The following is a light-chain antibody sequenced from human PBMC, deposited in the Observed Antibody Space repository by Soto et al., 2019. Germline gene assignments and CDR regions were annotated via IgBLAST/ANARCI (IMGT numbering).Light chain of an antibody. CDR1: QGIRHY. J-gene: IGKJ4*01. V-gene: IGKV1-6*01. Sequence: ALQMTQSPSSLSASVGDRVTITCRASQGIRHYLGWYQQKPGKAPKLLIYAASSLQSGVPSRLSGSGSGTDFTLTISSLQPEDFATYYCLQDYNYPLTFGGGTKVEIK. CDR2: AAS. CDR3: LQDYNYPLT.